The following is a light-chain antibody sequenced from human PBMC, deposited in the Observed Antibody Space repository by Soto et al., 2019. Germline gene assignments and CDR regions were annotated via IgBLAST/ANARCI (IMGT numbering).Light chain of an antibody. V-gene: IGKV3-11*01. J-gene: IGKJ4*01. CDR2: GAS. CDR3: QQRSNWPLT. Sequence: EIVLTQSPATLSLSPGERATLSCRASQSISSYLAWYQQRPGQAPRLVIYGASNRATGIPARFSGSGSGTDFPLTISSLEPEDFAVYYCQQRSNWPLTFGGGTQVEIK. CDR1: QSISSY.